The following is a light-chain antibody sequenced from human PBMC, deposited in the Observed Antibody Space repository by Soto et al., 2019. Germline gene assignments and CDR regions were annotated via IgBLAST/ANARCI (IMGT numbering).Light chain of an antibody. CDR1: QTISSW. CDR2: KAS. V-gene: IGKV1-5*03. Sequence: DIQMTQSPSTLSASVRDRVTITCRASQTISSWLAWFQQRPGRAPKFLIYKASSLKNGVPLRFSGSGSGTQFTLTNSSLQPDDFATYYCQQYDNYPLTFGGGTKVDIK. CDR3: QQYDNYPLT. J-gene: IGKJ4*01.